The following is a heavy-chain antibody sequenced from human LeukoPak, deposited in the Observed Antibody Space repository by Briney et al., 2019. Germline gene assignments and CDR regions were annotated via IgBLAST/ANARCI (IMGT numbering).Heavy chain of an antibody. Sequence: GGSLRLSCAASGLAFSYYWMSWVRQAPGKGLEWVANIKQDGSEKHYVDSVKGRFTVSRDNAKNSLYLQMSSLRAEDTVVYYCAVYYSSGPIAYWGQGTLVTVSS. V-gene: IGHV3-7*01. D-gene: IGHD3-22*01. CDR3: AVYYSSGPIAY. CDR2: IKQDGSEK. CDR1: GLAFSYYW. J-gene: IGHJ4*02.